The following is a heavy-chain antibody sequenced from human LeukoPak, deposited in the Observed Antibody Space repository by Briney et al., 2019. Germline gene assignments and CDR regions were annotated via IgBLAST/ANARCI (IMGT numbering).Heavy chain of an antibody. V-gene: IGHV1-18*01. Sequence: ASVKVSCKASGYTFTHHSITWVRQAPGQGVEFMGWISAYNGDTKFAQKFQGRVTMTTDASTSTAYMELRSLTSDDTAVYYCARDFSNTSGFKVMLDYWGQGSLVTVSS. CDR3: ARDFSNTSGFKVMLDY. J-gene: IGHJ4*02. CDR1: GYTFTHHS. CDR2: ISAYNGDT. D-gene: IGHD3-22*01.